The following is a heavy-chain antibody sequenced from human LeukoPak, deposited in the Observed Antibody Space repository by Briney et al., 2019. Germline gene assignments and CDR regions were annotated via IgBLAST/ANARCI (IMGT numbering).Heavy chain of an antibody. CDR2: IINSGGGA. V-gene: IGHV3-23*01. CDR3: AKETGDPWGYFEW. Sequence: PGGSLRLSCAASGFTFSSYAMTWVRQAPGKGLEWVSSIINSGGGAYYADSVRGRFTISRDNSKNTLHLQMNSLRAEDTAVYYCAKETGDPWGYFEWWGQGTLVTVSS. J-gene: IGHJ4*02. D-gene: IGHD7-27*01. CDR1: GFTFSSYA.